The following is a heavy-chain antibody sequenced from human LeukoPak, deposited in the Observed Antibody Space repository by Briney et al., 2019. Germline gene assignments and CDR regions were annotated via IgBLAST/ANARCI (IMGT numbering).Heavy chain of an antibody. CDR3: AELGITMIGGV. Sequence: GGSLRLSCAASGFTFSRYELNWVRQAPGKGLEGVSYISSSGSTIRYADSVKGRFTISRDNAKNSLYLQMNSLRAEDTAVYYCAELGITMIGGVWGKGTTVTISS. V-gene: IGHV3-48*03. CDR2: ISSSGSTI. CDR1: GFTFSRYE. J-gene: IGHJ6*04. D-gene: IGHD3-10*02.